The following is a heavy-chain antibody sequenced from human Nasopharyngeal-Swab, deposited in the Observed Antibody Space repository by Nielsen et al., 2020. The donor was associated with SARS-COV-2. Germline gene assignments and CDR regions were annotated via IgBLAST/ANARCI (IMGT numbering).Heavy chain of an antibody. CDR1: GFYSWKDV. V-gene: IGHV3-23*01. Sequence: GASLKISCASSGFYSWKDVRSLGHPPPGKGQGGVSTVSNNDGSLTFYADSVKGRFTISRDTSTNTVSLQMNSLRAEDTAIYYCAKDDFCPACAFDVWGQGTIVTVSS. CDR3: AKDDFCPACAFDV. D-gene: IGHD2-21*02. CDR2: VSNNDGSLT. J-gene: IGHJ3*01.